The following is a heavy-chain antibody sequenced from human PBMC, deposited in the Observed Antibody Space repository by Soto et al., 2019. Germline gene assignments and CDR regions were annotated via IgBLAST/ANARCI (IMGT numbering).Heavy chain of an antibody. CDR1: GGSFSGYY. V-gene: IGHV4-34*01. CDR2: INDRGSI. D-gene: IGHD3-9*01. CDR3: ARESHDILTGPPWVWYFDL. Sequence: QVQLQQWGAGPLRPLETLSLTCGVSGGSFSGYYWAWIRQSPGKGLEWIGEINDRGSINYNPSLKSRVSISADTWKNYYSLNLRSVTAADTAVYYCARESHDILTGPPWVWYFDLWGRGTLVTVSS. J-gene: IGHJ2*01.